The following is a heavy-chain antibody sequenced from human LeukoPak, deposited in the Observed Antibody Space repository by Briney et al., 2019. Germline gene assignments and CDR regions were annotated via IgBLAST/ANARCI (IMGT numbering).Heavy chain of an antibody. CDR2: ISAYNGDI. J-gene: IGHJ3*02. V-gene: IGHV1-18*01. CDR1: GYTFTKYG. CDR3: ARESGSDAFDI. Sequence: GASVKVSCKASGYTFTKYGVSWGRQAPGQGLEWMGWISAYNGDIKYAQRGKGRVTMTTDTSTSTVYMELRSLRSDDTAVYYCARESGSDAFDIWGQGTMVTVSS.